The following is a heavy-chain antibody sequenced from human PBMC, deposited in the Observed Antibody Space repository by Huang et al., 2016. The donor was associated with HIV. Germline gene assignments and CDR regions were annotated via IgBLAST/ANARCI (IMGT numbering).Heavy chain of an antibody. CDR2: INPGNGRM. Sequence: QVQLVQSGAEFKKPGASLKLSCAASGYIFTTYSIHWFRRVLGESLQGLGWINPGNGRMPLLQSVNGRVILSRDLSAATVYMQLSGLTADDTATYFCARAARGDGYHGAFDVWGQGTMVTV. J-gene: IGHJ3*01. CDR3: ARAARGDGYHGAFDV. CDR1: GYIFTTYS. V-gene: IGHV1-3*01. D-gene: IGHD2-2*03.